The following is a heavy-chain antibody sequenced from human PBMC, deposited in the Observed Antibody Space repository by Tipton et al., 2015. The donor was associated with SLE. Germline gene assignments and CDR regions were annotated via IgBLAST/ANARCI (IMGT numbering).Heavy chain of an antibody. J-gene: IGHJ6*02. CDR1: GFTFSSYA. D-gene: IGHD5-12*01. V-gene: IGHV3-30*04. CDR2: ISHDGSNK. Sequence: SLRLSCAASGFTFSSYAMEWVRQAPGKGLEWVAVISHDGSNKYYADSVKGRFTISRDNSKNTLYLQMNSLRAEDTAVYYCARSLLSGYDSYGMDVWGQGTTVTVSS. CDR3: ARSLLSGYDSYGMDV.